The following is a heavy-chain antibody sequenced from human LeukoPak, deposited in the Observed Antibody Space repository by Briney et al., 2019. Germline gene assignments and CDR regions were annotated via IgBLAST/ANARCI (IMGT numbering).Heavy chain of an antibody. CDR2: IGKDRAAK. J-gene: IGHJ4*02. Sequence: GGSLRLSCAASGFTFSSYGIHWVRQAPGKGLEWVAVIGKDRAAKHYAESVRGRFTVSRDNSKNTLDLQMDSLSAEDTAVYYCAKEEGWGVNVFDYWGQGALVTVSS. V-gene: IGHV3-30*18. D-gene: IGHD3-10*01. CDR3: AKEEGWGVNVFDY. CDR1: GFTFSSYG.